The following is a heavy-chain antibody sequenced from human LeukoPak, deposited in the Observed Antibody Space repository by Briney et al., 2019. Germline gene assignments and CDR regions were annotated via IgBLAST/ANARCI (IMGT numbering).Heavy chain of an antibody. Sequence: GGSLRLSCAASGFTFSSYAMHWVRQAPRKGLESVAVISYDGINKYYADSVKSRFTISTDNSKNTLYLQMNSLRAEDTAVYYCARVPDYDILTGYPDYWGQGTLVTVSS. V-gene: IGHV3-30*04. CDR1: GFTFSSYA. CDR2: ISYDGINK. J-gene: IGHJ4*02. D-gene: IGHD3-9*01. CDR3: ARVPDYDILTGYPDY.